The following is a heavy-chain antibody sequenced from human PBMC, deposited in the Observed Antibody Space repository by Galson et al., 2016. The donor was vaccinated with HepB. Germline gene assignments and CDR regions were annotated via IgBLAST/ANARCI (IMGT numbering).Heavy chain of an antibody. CDR2: INPSDSYT. CDR1: GYSFTSYL. Sequence: QSGAEVKKPGESLRISCKGSGYSFTSYLTTWVRQMPGKGLEWMGMINPSDSYTKYSPSFQGHVTISADKSISTAYLQWSSLKASDTAMYYCAWGSGTWATYNMDVWGQGTTVTVSS. D-gene: IGHD3-10*01. CDR3: AWGSGTWATYNMDV. J-gene: IGHJ6*02. V-gene: IGHV5-10-1*01.